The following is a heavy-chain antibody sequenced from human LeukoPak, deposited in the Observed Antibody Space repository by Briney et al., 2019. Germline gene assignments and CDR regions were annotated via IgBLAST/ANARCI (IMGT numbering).Heavy chain of an antibody. CDR2: INHSGST. J-gene: IGHJ4*02. V-gene: IGHV4-34*01. CDR3: ARGLYDFWSGYRNYYFDY. D-gene: IGHD3-3*01. CDR1: GGSFSGYY. Sequence: SETLSLTCAVYGGSFSGYYWSWIRQPPGKGLEWIGEINHSGSTNYNPSLKSRVTISVDTSKNQFSLKLSSVTAADTAVYYCARGLYDFWSGYRNYYFDYWGQGTLVTVSS.